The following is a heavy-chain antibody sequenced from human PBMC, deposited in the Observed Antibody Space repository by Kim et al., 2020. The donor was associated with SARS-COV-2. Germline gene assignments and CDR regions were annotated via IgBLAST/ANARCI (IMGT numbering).Heavy chain of an antibody. Sequence: GGSLRLSCAASGFTFSSYWMHWVRQAPGKGLVWVSRINSDGSSTSYADSVKGRFTISRDNAKNTLYLQMNSLRAEDTAVYYCARDHPLMRDYVWGMRAPADGMDVWGQGTTVTVSS. D-gene: IGHD3-16*01. J-gene: IGHJ6*02. CDR2: INSDGSST. CDR1: GFTFSSYW. V-gene: IGHV3-74*01. CDR3: ARDHPLMRDYVWGMRAPADGMDV.